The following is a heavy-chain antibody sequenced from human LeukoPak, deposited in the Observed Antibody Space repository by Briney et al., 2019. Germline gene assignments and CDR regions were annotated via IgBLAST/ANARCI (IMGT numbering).Heavy chain of an antibody. J-gene: IGHJ6*02. D-gene: IGHD6-19*01. V-gene: IGHV3-30*04. CDR1: GFTFSSYA. Sequence: GGSLRLSCAASGFTFSSYAMHWVRQAPGKGLEWVAVISYDGSNKYYADSVKGRFTISRDNSKNTLYLQMNSLRAEDTAVYYCARDPTGSSGWYSLYYYYYGMDVWGQGTTVTVSS. CDR3: ARDPTGSSGWYSLYYYYYGMDV. CDR2: ISYDGSNK.